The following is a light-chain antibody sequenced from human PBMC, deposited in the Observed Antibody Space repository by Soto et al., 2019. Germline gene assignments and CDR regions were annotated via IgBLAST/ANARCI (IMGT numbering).Light chain of an antibody. V-gene: IGLV2-14*01. CDR3: SAYTSSSTPDV. CDR2: DIT. Sequence: QSALTQPASVSGYPGQWITISCTGTSSDVGGRNYVSWYQQHPVKAPKLMIYDITNGPSGVSDRFSGSKSGNTASLTISGLQAEDEADYYCSAYTSSSTPDVFGTGTKLTVL. CDR1: SSDVGGRNY. J-gene: IGLJ1*01.